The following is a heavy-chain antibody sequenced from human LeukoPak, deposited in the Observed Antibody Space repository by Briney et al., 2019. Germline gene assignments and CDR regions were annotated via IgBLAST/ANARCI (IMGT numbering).Heavy chain of an antibody. V-gene: IGHV4-39*07. D-gene: IGHD2-2*01. J-gene: IGHJ5*02. CDR3: ARSTPGAYCSSTSCHKIDP. Sequence: SETLSLSCTVSGGSISSSSYYWGWIRQPPGKGLEWIGSIYYSGSTYYNPSLKSRVTISVDTSKNQFSLKLSSVTAADTAVYYCARSTPGAYCSSTSCHKIDPWGQGTLVTVSS. CDR2: IYYSGST. CDR1: GGSISSSSYY.